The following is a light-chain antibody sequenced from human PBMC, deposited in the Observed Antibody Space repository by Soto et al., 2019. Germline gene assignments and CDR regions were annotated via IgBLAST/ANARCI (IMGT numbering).Light chain of an antibody. CDR1: QSVSTF. V-gene: IGKV3-11*01. CDR2: NAS. J-gene: IGKJ5*01. Sequence: EIVLTQSPATLSLPPGERAILSCRASQSVSTFLAWFQQKPGQPPRLLIYNASNRTTGIPARFSGSGSGTDFTLTISSLEPEDFAVYYCQQRGDWPPITFGQGTRLEIK. CDR3: QQRGDWPPIT.